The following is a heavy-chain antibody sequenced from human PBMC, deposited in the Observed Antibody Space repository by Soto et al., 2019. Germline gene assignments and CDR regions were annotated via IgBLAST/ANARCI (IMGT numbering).Heavy chain of an antibody. CDR2: INAHSGGT. D-gene: IGHD6-6*01. J-gene: IGHJ5*02. CDR3: AKDLTRQLAYWLDP. CDR1: GFSFTGYY. Sequence: SVKVSCKASGFSFTGYYIHWLRQAPGQGLEWMGWINAHSGGTEYAQKFQGRVTLTRDTSIAAAYLTLPSLTSDDTALYYCAKDLTRQLAYWLDPWGKGTQVPVSS. V-gene: IGHV1-2*02.